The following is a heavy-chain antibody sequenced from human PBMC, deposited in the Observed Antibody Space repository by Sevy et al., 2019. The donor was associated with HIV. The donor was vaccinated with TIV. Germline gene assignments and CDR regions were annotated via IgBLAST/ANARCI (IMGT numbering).Heavy chain of an antibody. CDR1: GYTFTSYY. Sequence: ASVKVSCKASGYTFTSYYMHWVRQAPGQGLEWMGMISPSGGSRSYAQKFQGRVTMTRDTSTSIVYMELSSLRSEDTAVYYCARDTATSITARPSAFDIWGQGTMVTVSS. CDR3: ARDTATSITARPSAFDI. V-gene: IGHV1-46*01. D-gene: IGHD6-6*01. CDR2: ISPSGGSR. J-gene: IGHJ3*02.